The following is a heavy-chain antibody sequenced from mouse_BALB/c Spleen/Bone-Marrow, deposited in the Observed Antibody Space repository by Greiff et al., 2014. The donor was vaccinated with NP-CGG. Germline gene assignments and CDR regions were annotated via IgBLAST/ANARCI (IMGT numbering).Heavy chain of an antibody. CDR1: GYTFTSYW. J-gene: IGHJ2*01. D-gene: IGHD1-1*01. V-gene: IGHV1-69*02. CDR2: IYPSDSYT. CDR3: TRSYGSSYEYYFDY. Sequence: VNLEESGAELVRPGASVKLSCKASGYTFTSYWINWVKQRPGQGLEWIGNIYPSDSYTSYNQKFKDKATLTVDKSSGTAYMQLSSPTSEDSAVYYCTRSYGSSYEYYFDYWGQGTTLTVSS.